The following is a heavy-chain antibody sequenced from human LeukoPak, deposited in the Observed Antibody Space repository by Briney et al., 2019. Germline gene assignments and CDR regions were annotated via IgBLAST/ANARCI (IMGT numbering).Heavy chain of an antibody. CDR3: ARGGSPIYYYYMDV. D-gene: IGHD3-10*01. Sequence: GGSLRLSCAASGFTFSTYWMHWVRQAPGKGLMWVSRINSDESRTSYADSVKGRFTISRDNAKNTLYLQMNSLRSEDTAVYFCARGGSPIYYYYMDVWGKGTTVTISS. V-gene: IGHV3-74*01. CDR2: INSDESRT. CDR1: GFTFSTYW. J-gene: IGHJ6*03.